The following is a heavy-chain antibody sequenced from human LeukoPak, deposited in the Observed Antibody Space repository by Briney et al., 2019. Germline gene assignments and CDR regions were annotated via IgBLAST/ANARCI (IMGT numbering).Heavy chain of an antibody. CDR1: GYSTTIGYY. CDR3: GRALWLGQDNRNRGYYYYYMHV. V-gene: IGHV4-38-2*02. J-gene: IGHJ6*03. CDR2: IDNSGST. Sequence: TPETLSLTCILSGYSTTIGYYWSWIPQPPGKGLEWIGSIDNSGSTYYNPSLKSRVTISADTSKNQFSLKLTSATATYTPLYYFGRALWLGQDNRNRGYYYYYMHVWGKG. D-gene: IGHD5-18*01.